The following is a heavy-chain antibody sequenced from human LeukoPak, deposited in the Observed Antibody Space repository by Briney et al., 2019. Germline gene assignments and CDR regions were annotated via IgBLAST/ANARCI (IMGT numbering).Heavy chain of an antibody. V-gene: IGHV1-18*01. CDR1: GYTLTSYG. CDR2: ISAYNGNT. Sequence: ASVKVSCKASGYTLTSYGISWVRRAPGQGLEWMGWISAYNGNTNYAQKLQGRVTMTTDTSTSTAYMELRSLRSDDTAVYYCARDRERKYYYDSSGYYWFDPWGQGTLVTVSS. J-gene: IGHJ5*02. D-gene: IGHD3-22*01. CDR3: ARDRERKYYYDSSGYYWFDP.